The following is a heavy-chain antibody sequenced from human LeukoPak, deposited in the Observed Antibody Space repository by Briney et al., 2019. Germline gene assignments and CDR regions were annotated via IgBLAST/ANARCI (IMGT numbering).Heavy chain of an antibody. CDR1: GFNVNSYY. Sequence: GGSLRLSCAASGFNVNSYYMNWVRQAPGRGLEWVSALSSGDNTHYADSVNGRLTISRDNSKNTLYLQMNSLRAEDTAVYYCARDAPGGDPPSWFDPWGQGTLVTVSS. D-gene: IGHD2-21*02. J-gene: IGHJ5*02. CDR3: ARDAPGGDPPSWFDP. CDR2: LSSGDNT. V-gene: IGHV3-53*01.